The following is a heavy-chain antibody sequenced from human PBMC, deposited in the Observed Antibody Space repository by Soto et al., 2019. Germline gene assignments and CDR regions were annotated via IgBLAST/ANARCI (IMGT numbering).Heavy chain of an antibody. V-gene: IGHV4-39*01. J-gene: IGHJ4*02. CDR3: ARRGIDRITIFGVADPFDY. CDR2: IYISGSS. D-gene: IGHD3-3*01. Sequence: SETLSLTCAVSGDAISSSGYYWGWIRQPPGKGLEYIGSIYISGSSYYNPSLRSRVTMSVDSSKNQFSLKLSSVTAADTAVYYCARRGIDRITIFGVADPFDYWGQGTLVTVSS. CDR1: GDAISSSGYY.